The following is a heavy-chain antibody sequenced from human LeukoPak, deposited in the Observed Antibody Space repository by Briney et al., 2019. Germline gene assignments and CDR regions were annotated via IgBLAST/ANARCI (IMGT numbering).Heavy chain of an antibody. J-gene: IGHJ4*02. V-gene: IGHV1-69*13. D-gene: IGHD1-14*01. Sequence: SVKVSCKASGGTFSSYAISWVRQAPGQGLEWMGGIIPIFGTANYAQKFQGRVTITADESTSTAYMELSSLRSEDTAVYYCARGSVLGSYFDYWGQGTLVTVSS. CDR3: ARGSVLGSYFDY. CDR2: IIPIFGTA. CDR1: GGTFSSYA.